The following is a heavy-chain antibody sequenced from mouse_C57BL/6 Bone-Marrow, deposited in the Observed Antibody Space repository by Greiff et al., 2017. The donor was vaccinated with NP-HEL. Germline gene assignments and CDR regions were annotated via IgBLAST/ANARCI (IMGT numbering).Heavy chain of an antibody. CDR1: GFTFSSYA. V-gene: IGHV5-9-1*02. CDR2: ISSGGDYT. Sequence: EVKLVESGEGLVKPGGSLKLSCAASGFTFSSYAMSWVRQTPEKRLEWVAYISSGGDYTYYADTLKGRFTISRDNARNTLYLQMSRLKSEDTAMYYCTRVFITTVVAHFDYWGQGTTLTVSS. CDR3: TRVFITTVVAHFDY. D-gene: IGHD1-1*01. J-gene: IGHJ2*01.